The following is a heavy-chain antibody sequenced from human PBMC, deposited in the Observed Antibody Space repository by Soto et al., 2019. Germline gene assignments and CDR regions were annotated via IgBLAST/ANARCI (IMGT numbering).Heavy chain of an antibody. Sequence: QVQLVQSGAEVKKPGASVKVSCKASGYTFTRSGISWVRQAPGQGLEWLGWINPDNGNTNYAQHLQGRVSLTTDTSTSTAHMDLGSLRSDDTAVYSCARDQGITSFGVYSMYYYGMDVWGQGTTVTVSS. V-gene: IGHV1-18*01. CDR2: INPDNGNT. CDR3: ARDQGITSFGVYSMYYYGMDV. D-gene: IGHD3-3*01. CDR1: GYTFTRSG. J-gene: IGHJ6*02.